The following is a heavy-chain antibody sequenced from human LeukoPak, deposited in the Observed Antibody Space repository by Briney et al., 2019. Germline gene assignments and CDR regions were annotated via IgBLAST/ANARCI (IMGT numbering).Heavy chain of an antibody. V-gene: IGHV4-39*01. CDR1: GDSITGSSYY. Sequence: PSETLSLTCTVSGDSITGSSYYWGWIRQPPGKGLEWIGSMYYSGSTYSNPSLKSRVTISVDTSKNQSSLKLSSVTAADTAVYYCARHCYDSTGYYYFDYWGQGTLVTVSS. CDR3: ARHCYDSTGYYYFDY. D-gene: IGHD3-22*01. CDR2: MYYSGST. J-gene: IGHJ4*02.